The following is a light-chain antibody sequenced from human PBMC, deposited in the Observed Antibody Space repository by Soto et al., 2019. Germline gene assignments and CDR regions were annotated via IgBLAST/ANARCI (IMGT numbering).Light chain of an antibody. V-gene: IGKV1-39*01. CDR2: AAS. CDR3: QQSYSTPYT. J-gene: IGKJ2*01. CDR1: QSISIY. Sequence: DIQMTQSPSSLSASVGDRVTISCRTSQSISIYLNWYLQKPGKAPKLLIYAASSLHSGVPSRFSGSGSGTDFTLTISSLQPEDFATYYCQQSYSTPYTFGQGTKLEIK.